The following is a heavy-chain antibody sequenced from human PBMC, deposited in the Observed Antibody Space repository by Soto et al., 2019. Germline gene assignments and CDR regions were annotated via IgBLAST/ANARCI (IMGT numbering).Heavy chain of an antibody. CDR2: ITYDGSNK. D-gene: IGHD1-1*01. J-gene: IGHJ4*02. CDR1: GFTFSSYG. V-gene: IGHV3-30*03. CDR3: ARGYLECPLACMEWNDYLGANFDY. Sequence: QVQLVESGGGVVQPGRSLRLSCAASGFTFSSYGMHWVRQAPGKGLEWVAVITYDGSNKYYADSVKGRFTISRDNSKNTLYLQIQSLGAEDTAVYYCARGYLECPLACMEWNDYLGANFDYWGRGALVTVCS.